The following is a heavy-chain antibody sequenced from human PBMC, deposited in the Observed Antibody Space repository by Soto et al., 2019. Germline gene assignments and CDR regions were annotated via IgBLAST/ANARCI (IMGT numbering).Heavy chain of an antibody. V-gene: IGHV1-18*01. CDR1: GYTFTSYG. Sequence: GASVKVSCKASGYTFTSYGISWVRQAPGQGLEWMGWISAYNGNTNYAQKLQGRVTMTTDTSTSTAYMELSSLRSEDTAVYYCAGSSSGFYYYGMDVWGQGTTVTVSS. D-gene: IGHD3-3*01. J-gene: IGHJ6*02. CDR3: AGSSSGFYYYGMDV. CDR2: ISAYNGNT.